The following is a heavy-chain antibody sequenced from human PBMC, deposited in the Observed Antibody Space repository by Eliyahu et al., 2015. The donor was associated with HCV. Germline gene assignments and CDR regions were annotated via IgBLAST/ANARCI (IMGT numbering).Heavy chain of an antibody. J-gene: IGHJ4*02. CDR2: IHYSGST. CDR3: VVRGGYNFGYY. V-gene: IGHV4-39*01. D-gene: IGHD5-12*01. Sequence: QLQLQESGPGLVKPSETLSLTCTVSGGSISSSNYFWGWIRQPPGKGLEWIGSIHYSGSTYYKPSLKSRVTISVDTSENQFSLKLSSVTAADTAVYYCVVRGGYNFGYYWGQGTLVTVSS. CDR1: GGSISSSNYF.